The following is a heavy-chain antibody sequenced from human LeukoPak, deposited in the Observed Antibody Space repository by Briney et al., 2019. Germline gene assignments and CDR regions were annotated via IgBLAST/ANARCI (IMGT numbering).Heavy chain of an antibody. D-gene: IGHD6-25*01. Sequence: GGSLRLSCAASGFTFSSYAMSWVRQAPGKGLEWVSAISGSGGSTYYADSVKGRFTISRDNSKNTLYLQMNSLRAEDTAVYYWGKGGIAAAVTGSYFDYWGRGTLFPVSS. CDR1: GFTFSSYA. CDR2: ISGSGGST. J-gene: IGHJ4*02. V-gene: IGHV3-23*01. CDR3: GKGGIAAAVTGSYFDY.